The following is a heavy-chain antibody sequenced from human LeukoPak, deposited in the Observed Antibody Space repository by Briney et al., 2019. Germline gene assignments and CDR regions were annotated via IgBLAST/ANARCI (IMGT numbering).Heavy chain of an antibody. CDR2: INHSGST. CDR3: ARLSVVAGLFHYYYYYMDV. V-gene: IGHV4-34*01. CDR1: GGSFSGYY. D-gene: IGHD2-15*01. J-gene: IGHJ6*03. Sequence: SETLSLTCAVYGGSFSGYYWSWIRQPPGKGLEWIGEINHSGSTNYNPSLKSRVTISVDTSKNQFSLKLSSVTAADTAVYYCARLSVVAGLFHYYYYYMDVWGKGTTVTISS.